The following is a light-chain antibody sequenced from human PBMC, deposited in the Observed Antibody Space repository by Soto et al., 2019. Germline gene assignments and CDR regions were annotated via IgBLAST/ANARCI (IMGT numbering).Light chain of an antibody. CDR1: QSVSSN. Sequence: EIVMTQSAAALSVSPLERATLSCIASQSVSSNLAWYQQKPGQAPRLLIYGASTRATGIPARFSGSGSGTEFTLTISSLQSEDFAVYYCQQYNNWPLWTFGQGTKVDIK. V-gene: IGKV3-15*01. CDR3: QQYNNWPLWT. J-gene: IGKJ1*01. CDR2: GAS.